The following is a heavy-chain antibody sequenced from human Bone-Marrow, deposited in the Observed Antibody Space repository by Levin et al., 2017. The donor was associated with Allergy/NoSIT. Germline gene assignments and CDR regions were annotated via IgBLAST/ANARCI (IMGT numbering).Heavy chain of an antibody. CDR1: GFTFSSYA. CDR3: ARDQEGSSYFDY. Sequence: GGSLRLSCAASGFTFSSYAMNWVRQAPGKGLEWVSSITSASTYIHYADSVKGRFTISRDNAKDSMSLQMDSLRAADTSVYCCARDQEGSSYFDYWGQGVLVTVSS. D-gene: IGHD6-6*01. CDR2: ITSASTYI. V-gene: IGHV3-21*01. J-gene: IGHJ4*02.